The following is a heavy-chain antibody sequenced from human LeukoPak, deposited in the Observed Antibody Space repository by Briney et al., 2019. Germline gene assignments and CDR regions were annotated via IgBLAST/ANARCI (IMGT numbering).Heavy chain of an antibody. D-gene: IGHD6-6*01. Sequence: SETLSLTCAVYGGSFSGYYWSWIRQPPGKGLEWIGEINHSGSTNYNPSLKSRVTISVDTSKNQFSLKLSSVTAADTAVYYCARGPGGPEYIAARNFDYWGQGTLVTVSS. CDR2: INHSGST. V-gene: IGHV4-34*01. CDR3: ARGPGGPEYIAARNFDY. J-gene: IGHJ4*02. CDR1: GGSFSGYY.